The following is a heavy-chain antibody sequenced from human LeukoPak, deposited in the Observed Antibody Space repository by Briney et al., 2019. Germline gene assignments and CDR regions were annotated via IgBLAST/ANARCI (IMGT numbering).Heavy chain of an antibody. CDR1: GFTFSNYW. Sequence: AGSLRLSCAASGFTFSNYWINWVRQVPGKGLEWVASREQDGSEKYYVDSEKGRFTISRDNAKNSLSLQMNSLRVEDTAVYYCARRLFGNCSGGSCYLGAFDIWGQGTMVIVSS. V-gene: IGHV3-7*01. CDR2: REQDGSEK. D-gene: IGHD2-15*01. CDR3: ARRLFGNCSGGSCYLGAFDI. J-gene: IGHJ3*02.